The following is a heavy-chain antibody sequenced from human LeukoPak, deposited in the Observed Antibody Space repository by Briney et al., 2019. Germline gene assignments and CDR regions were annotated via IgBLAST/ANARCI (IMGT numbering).Heavy chain of an antibody. J-gene: IGHJ6*03. Sequence: ASVKVSCKASGYTFTSYGISWVRQAPGQGLEWMGWISAYNGNTNYAQKLQGRVTMTTDTSTSTAYMELRRLRSDDTAVYYCAVSGCGGSCLYYYYYYMDVWGKGTTVTVSS. D-gene: IGHD2-15*01. CDR1: GYTFTSYG. CDR3: AVSGCGGSCLYYYYYYMDV. CDR2: ISAYNGNT. V-gene: IGHV1-18*01.